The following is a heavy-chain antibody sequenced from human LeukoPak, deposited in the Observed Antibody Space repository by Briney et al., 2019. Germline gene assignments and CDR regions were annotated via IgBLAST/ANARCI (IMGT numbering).Heavy chain of an antibody. Sequence: PGGSLRLSCAASGFTFSSYWMSWVRQAPGKGLEWVANIKQDGSEKYYVDSVKGRFTISRDNAKNSLYLQMNSLRAEDTAVYYCAKDEIQSNTAMVHFDGYWGQGTLVTVSS. D-gene: IGHD5-18*01. CDR3: AKDEIQSNTAMVHFDGY. CDR2: IKQDGSEK. J-gene: IGHJ4*02. V-gene: IGHV3-7*03. CDR1: GFTFSSYW.